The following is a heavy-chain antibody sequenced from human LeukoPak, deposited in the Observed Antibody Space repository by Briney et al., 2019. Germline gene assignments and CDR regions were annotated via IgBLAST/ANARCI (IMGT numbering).Heavy chain of an antibody. J-gene: IGHJ5*02. CDR1: GYTFTGYY. CDR3: AREAIVVVVASTGWFDP. V-gene: IGHV1-2*02. CDR2: INPNSGGT. D-gene: IGHD2-15*01. Sequence: ASVKVSCKASGYTFTGYYMHWVRQAPGQGLEWMGWINPNSGGTNYAQKFQGRVTMTRDTSISTAYMELSRLRSDDTAVYYCAREAIVVVVASTGWFDPWGQGTLVTVSS.